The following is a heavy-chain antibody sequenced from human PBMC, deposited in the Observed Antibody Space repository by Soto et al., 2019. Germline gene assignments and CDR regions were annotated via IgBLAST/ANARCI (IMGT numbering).Heavy chain of an antibody. CDR1: GFTFSSYA. CDR2: ISSVYDT. Sequence: EVQLLESGGNLVQPGESLRLSCAASGFTFSSYAMSWVRQAPGKGLEWVSHISSVYDTYYADSVKGRFTISRDNSKNTLYLQMNGLRAEDTAAYFCTKTYRDTAYATGLLAAFDVWGQGTMVTVSS. D-gene: IGHD2-2*01. CDR3: TKTYRDTAYATGLLAAFDV. J-gene: IGHJ3*01. V-gene: IGHV3-23*01.